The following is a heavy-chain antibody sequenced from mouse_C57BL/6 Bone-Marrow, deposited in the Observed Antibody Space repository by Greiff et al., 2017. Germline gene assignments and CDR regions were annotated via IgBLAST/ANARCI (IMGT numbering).Heavy chain of an antibody. CDR3: ARHGGFSWFAY. CDR1: GFTFSSYT. J-gene: IGHJ3*01. Sequence: EVKLQQSGGGLVKPGGSLKLSCAASGFTFSSYTMSWVRQTPEKRLEWVATISGGGGNTYYPDSVKGRFTISRDNAKNTLYLQISSLRSEDTALYCCARHGGFSWFAYWGQGTLVTVSA. CDR2: ISGGGGNT. V-gene: IGHV5-9*01.